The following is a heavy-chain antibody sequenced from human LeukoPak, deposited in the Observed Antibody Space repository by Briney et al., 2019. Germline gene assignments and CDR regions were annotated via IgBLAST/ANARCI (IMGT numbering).Heavy chain of an antibody. J-gene: IGHJ6*02. CDR1: GATFSSYA. Sequence: SVKLSCKASGATFSSYAISWVRQSPGQPLEWMGRMIPIFGIANCAQKFQGRVTITADKSTSTASMKLSSPRSEDTAVYYCARSYRRYGSGSYSHDYYYGMDGWGQGTTVTVSS. CDR2: MIPIFGIA. CDR3: ARSYRRYGSGSYSHDYYYGMDG. V-gene: IGHV1-69*04. D-gene: IGHD3-10*01.